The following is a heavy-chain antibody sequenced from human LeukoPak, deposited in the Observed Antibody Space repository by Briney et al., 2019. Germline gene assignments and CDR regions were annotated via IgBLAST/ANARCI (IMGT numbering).Heavy chain of an antibody. V-gene: IGHV4-59*08. CDR2: IDFSGST. Sequence: SETLSLTCSVSGGSISSYYWSWIRQPPGKGLEWIGSIDFSGSTKYNPSLKSRVTISVDTSKNQFSLKLSSVTAADTAMYYCARGRPVEDWFDPWGQGTLVTVSS. J-gene: IGHJ5*02. CDR3: ARGRPVEDWFDP. CDR1: GGSISSYY. D-gene: IGHD4-23*01.